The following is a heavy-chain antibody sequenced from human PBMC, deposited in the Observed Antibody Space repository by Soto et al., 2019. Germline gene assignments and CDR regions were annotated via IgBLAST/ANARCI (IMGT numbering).Heavy chain of an antibody. D-gene: IGHD6-19*01. CDR1: GFSFGSYA. CDR3: VATDSSGRFDY. J-gene: IGHJ4*02. Sequence: EVQLLESGGGLVQPGGSLRLSCAASGFSFGSYAMSWVRQAPGKGLEWVSAISGSGGSTYYADSVKGRLTISRDNSKNTLYLQMKSLRADDTAVYYCVATDSSGRFDYWGQGTLVTVSS. V-gene: IGHV3-23*01. CDR2: ISGSGGST.